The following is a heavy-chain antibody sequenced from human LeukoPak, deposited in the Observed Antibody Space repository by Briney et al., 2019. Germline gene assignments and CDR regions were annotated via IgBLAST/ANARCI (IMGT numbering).Heavy chain of an antibody. J-gene: IGHJ4*02. CDR2: ISAYNGNT. V-gene: IGHV1-18*01. CDR1: GYTFTSYG. Sequence: GASVKVSCKASGYTFTSYGISWVRQAPGQGLEWMGWISAYNGNTNYAQKLQGRVTMTTDTSTSTAYVELRSLRSDDTAVYYCARDLFLGSSGYRGDYWGQGTLVTVSS. D-gene: IGHD3-22*01. CDR3: ARDLFLGSSGYRGDY.